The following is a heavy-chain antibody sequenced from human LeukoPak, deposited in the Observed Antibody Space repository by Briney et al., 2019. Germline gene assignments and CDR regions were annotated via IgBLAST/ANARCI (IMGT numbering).Heavy chain of an antibody. J-gene: IGHJ4*02. V-gene: IGHV1-18*01. CDR2: ISPRNGNT. CDR3: ARDLNYVTLGYNILADVGYYFDY. D-gene: IGHD3-9*01. CDR1: GYTFTMYV. Sequence: ASLKVSCKTSGYTFTMYVVSWGRQAPGGGLRWRGWISPRNGNTAYAQDLQGRVTTTTDTSTTTAYLELRSLRSDDTAIYYCARDLNYVTLGYNILADVGYYFDYWGQGSLVTVSS.